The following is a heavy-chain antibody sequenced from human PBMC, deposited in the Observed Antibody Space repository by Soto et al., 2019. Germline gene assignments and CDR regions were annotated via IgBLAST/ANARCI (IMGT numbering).Heavy chain of an antibody. CDR3: ASGRWVQLPGY. CDR2: IYYSGTSGST. Sequence: QVQLQESGPGLVKPSETLSLTCTVSGGSISDYNWSWIRQPPGKGLEWIGYIYYSGTSGSTNYNPPPKSRVTISVDTSKDQFSLKLTSVTAADTAVYYCASGRWVQLPGYWGQGMLVTVSS. J-gene: IGHJ4*02. CDR1: GGSISDYN. D-gene: IGHD5-12*01. V-gene: IGHV4-59*01.